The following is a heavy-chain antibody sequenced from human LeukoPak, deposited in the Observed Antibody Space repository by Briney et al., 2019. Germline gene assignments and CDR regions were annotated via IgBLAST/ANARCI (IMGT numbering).Heavy chain of an antibody. D-gene: IGHD3/OR15-3a*01. Sequence: GGAPRLSSAESGFCFINSLRHWVGHAPGKGLVWVSRINCDGTTTYYADPETGRFTISRDNAQNTLFLQMNSLRPEDTALYYCASDPYLANLWTGYPHYWGQGTLVTVSS. J-gene: IGHJ4*02. V-gene: IGHV3-74*01. CDR2: INCDGTTT. CDR1: GFCFINSL. CDR3: ASDPYLANLWTGYPHY.